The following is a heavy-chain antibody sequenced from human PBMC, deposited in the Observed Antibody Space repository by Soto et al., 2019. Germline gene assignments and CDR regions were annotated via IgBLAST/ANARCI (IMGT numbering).Heavy chain of an antibody. Sequence: PSETLSLTCTVSGGSISSGGYYWSWIRKPPGKGLEWIGEINHSGSTNYNPSLKSRVTISVDTSKNQFSLKLSSVTAADTAVYYCARGRIQLWIRTYYYYGMDVWGQGTTVTVSS. V-gene: IGHV4-39*07. D-gene: IGHD5-18*01. CDR2: INHSGST. J-gene: IGHJ6*02. CDR1: GGSISSGGYY. CDR3: ARGRIQLWIRTYYYYGMDV.